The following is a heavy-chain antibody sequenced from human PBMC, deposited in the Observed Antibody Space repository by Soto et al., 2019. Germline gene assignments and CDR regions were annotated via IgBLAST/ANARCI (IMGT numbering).Heavy chain of an antibody. D-gene: IGHD4-17*01. CDR2: IYYSGST. Sequence: SETLSLTCTVSGGSISSYYWSWIRQPPGKGLEWIGYIYYSGSTNYNPSLKSRVTISVDTSKNQFSLKLSSVTAADTAVYYCARDSDYPHWLDPWGQGTSVTVSS. CDR3: ARDSDYPHWLDP. CDR1: GGSISSYY. J-gene: IGHJ5*02. V-gene: IGHV4-59*01.